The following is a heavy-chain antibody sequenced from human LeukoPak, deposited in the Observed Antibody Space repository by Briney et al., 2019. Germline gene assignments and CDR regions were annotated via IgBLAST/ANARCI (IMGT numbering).Heavy chain of an antibody. CDR1: GGSITSSSYY. CDR3: ARHGSIATGAFTH. J-gene: IGHJ4*02. Sequence: SETLSLTCTVSGGSITSSSYYWGWIRQPPGKGLEWIGSIYYSGSTYYNPSLKSRVTISVDTSKNQFSLKLGSVTAADTAVYYCARHGSIATGAFTHWGQGTLVTVSS. CDR2: IYYSGST. D-gene: IGHD6-13*01. V-gene: IGHV4-39*01.